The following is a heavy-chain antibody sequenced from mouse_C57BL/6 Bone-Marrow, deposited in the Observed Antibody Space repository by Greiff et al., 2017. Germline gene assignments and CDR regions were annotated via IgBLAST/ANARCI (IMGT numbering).Heavy chain of an antibody. V-gene: IGHV1-26*01. CDR3: ASPYYYGSSYVFAY. Sequence: EVQLQQSGPELVKPGASVKISCKASGYTFTDYYMNWVKQSHGKSLEWIGDINPNNGGTSYNQKFKGKATLTVDKSSSTAYMELRSLTSENSAVYICASPYYYGSSYVFAYWGHGTLVTVSA. J-gene: IGHJ3*01. D-gene: IGHD1-1*01. CDR1: GYTFTDYY. CDR2: INPNNGGT.